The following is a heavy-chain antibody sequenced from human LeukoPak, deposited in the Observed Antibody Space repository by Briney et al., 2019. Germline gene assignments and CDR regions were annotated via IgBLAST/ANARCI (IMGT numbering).Heavy chain of an antibody. Sequence: GGSLRLSCAASGFTFSTYNMNWVRHAPGKGLEWISSITSSSSYIYYADSVKGRFTISRDNAKNSLYLQMNSLRAEDTAVYYCARDFDYGDYRTPGYWGQGTLVTVSS. CDR3: ARDFDYGDYRTPGY. V-gene: IGHV3-21*01. D-gene: IGHD4-17*01. J-gene: IGHJ4*02. CDR2: ITSSSSYI. CDR1: GFTFSTYN.